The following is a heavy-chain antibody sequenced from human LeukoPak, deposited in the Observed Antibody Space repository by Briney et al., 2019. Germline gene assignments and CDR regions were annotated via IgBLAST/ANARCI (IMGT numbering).Heavy chain of an antibody. CDR2: IYYSGST. V-gene: IGHV4-59*01. CDR3: ARVAIYYYGSGSYAAWFDP. CDR1: GGSISSYY. J-gene: IGHJ5*02. Sequence: SETLSLTCTVSGGSISSYYWSWIRQPPGKGLEWIGYIYYSGSTNYNPSLKSRVTISVDTSKNQFSLKLSSVTAADTAVCYCARVAIYYYGSGSYAAWFDPWGQGTLVTVSS. D-gene: IGHD3-10*01.